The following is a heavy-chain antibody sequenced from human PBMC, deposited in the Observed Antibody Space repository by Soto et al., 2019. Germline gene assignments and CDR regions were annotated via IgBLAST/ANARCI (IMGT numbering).Heavy chain of an antibody. CDR1: GDSISGGDYY. Sequence: SETLSLTCSVSGDSISGGDYYWSWIRQPPGEALEWIGHIHYSGSTYYNPSLKSRVTISVDRSKNQFSLKLSSVTAADTAVYYCAAGGGLPRYYWGQGTLVTVSS. V-gene: IGHV4-30-4*01. J-gene: IGHJ4*02. CDR3: AAGGGLPRYY. CDR2: IHYSGST. D-gene: IGHD5-12*01.